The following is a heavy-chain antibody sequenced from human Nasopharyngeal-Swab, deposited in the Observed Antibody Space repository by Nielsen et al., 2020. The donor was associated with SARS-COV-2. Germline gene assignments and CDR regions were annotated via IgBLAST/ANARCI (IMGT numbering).Heavy chain of an antibody. V-gene: IGHV4-34*01. CDR2: INHSGST. J-gene: IGHJ4*02. Sequence: WIRQPPGKGLEWIGEINHSGSTNYNPSLKSRVTISVDTSKNQFSLKLSSVTAADTAVYYCARDPGDYASGYFDYWGQGTLVTVPS. CDR3: ARDPGDYASGYFDY. D-gene: IGHD4-17*01.